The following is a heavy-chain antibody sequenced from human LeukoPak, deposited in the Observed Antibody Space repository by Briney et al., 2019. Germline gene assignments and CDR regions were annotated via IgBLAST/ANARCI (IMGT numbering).Heavy chain of an antibody. Sequence: GRSLRLSCAASGFTFSSNAMSWVRQAPGKGLEWVSAISGSGGSTYYADSVKGRFTISRDNSKNTLYLQMNSLRAEDTAVYYCAKEYYYYDSSGELFDYWGQGTLVTVSS. D-gene: IGHD3-22*01. CDR3: AKEYYYYDSSGELFDY. CDR2: ISGSGGST. V-gene: IGHV3-23*01. J-gene: IGHJ4*02. CDR1: GFTFSSNA.